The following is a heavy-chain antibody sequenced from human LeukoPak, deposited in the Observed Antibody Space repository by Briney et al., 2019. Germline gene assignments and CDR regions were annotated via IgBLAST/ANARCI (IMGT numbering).Heavy chain of an antibody. Sequence: GGSLRLSCAASGFTFSSYWMHWVRQAPGKGLVWASRIYSHGSSTSYADSVKGRFTISRDNAKNTLYLQMNNLRAEDTAVYYCARLAYCGGDCYSFAFEIWGQGTMVTVSS. V-gene: IGHV3-74*01. CDR3: ARLAYCGGDCYSFAFEI. CDR2: IYSHGSST. D-gene: IGHD2-21*02. J-gene: IGHJ3*02. CDR1: GFTFSSYW.